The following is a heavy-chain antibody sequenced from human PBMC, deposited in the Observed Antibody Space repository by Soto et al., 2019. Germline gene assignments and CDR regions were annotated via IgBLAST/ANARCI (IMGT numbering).Heavy chain of an antibody. J-gene: IGHJ4*02. CDR1: GGSISCSSYY. CDR3: ARWRYYDSSGYYYFYFDY. CDR2: IYYSGST. D-gene: IGHD3-22*01. V-gene: IGHV4-39*01. Sequence: SETLSLTCTVSGGSISCSSYYWGWIRQPPGKGLEWIGSIYYSGSTYYNPSLKSRVTISVDTSKNQFSLKLSSVTAADTAVYYCARWRYYDSSGYYYFYFDYWGQGTLVTVSS.